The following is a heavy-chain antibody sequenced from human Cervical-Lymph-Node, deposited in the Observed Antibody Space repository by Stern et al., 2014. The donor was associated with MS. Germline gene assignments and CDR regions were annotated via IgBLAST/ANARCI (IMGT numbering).Heavy chain of an antibody. CDR2: ITPVGGGT. J-gene: IGHJ4*02. V-gene: IGHV1-46*01. Sequence: VQLVQSGAEVKKPGASVKVSCKASGFTFTSYYMHWVRQAPGQGLEWMGVITPVGGGTTSAQNFQDRVTLTRDTSTNTLYMELSSLRSEDTAVYYCARGQYYSDSTGYYYLHYWGQGSLVTVSS. CDR1: GFTFTSYY. D-gene: IGHD3-22*01. CDR3: ARGQYYSDSTGYYYLHY.